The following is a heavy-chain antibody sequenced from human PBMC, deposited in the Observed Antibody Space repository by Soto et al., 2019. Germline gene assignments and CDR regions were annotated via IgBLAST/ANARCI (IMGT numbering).Heavy chain of an antibody. J-gene: IGHJ4*02. CDR2: MNPNSGNT. CDR3: ARGGDGYNFGAVY. Sequence: ASVKVSCKTSGYTFTSYDINWVRQATGQGLEWMGWMNPNSGNTGYEQKFQGRVSMTTDESTSTAYMELRSLRSDDTAVYYCARGGDGYNFGAVYWGQGTPVTVSS. CDR1: GYTFTSYD. V-gene: IGHV1-8*01. D-gene: IGHD2-21*01.